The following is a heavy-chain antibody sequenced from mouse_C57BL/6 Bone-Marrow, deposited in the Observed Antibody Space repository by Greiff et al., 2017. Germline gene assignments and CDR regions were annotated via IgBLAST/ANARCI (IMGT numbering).Heavy chain of an antibody. CDR1: GFSLTSYG. V-gene: IGHV2-2*01. D-gene: IGHD2-5*01. CDR3: ARAYYSNWGFAY. J-gene: IGHJ3*01. CDR2: IWSGGST. Sequence: QVQLQQSGPGLVQPSQSLSITCTVSGFSLTSYGVHWVRQSPGKGLEWLGVIWSGGSTDYNAAFISRLSISKDNSKSQVFFKMNSRQADDTAIYYCARAYYSNWGFAYWGQGTLVTVSA.